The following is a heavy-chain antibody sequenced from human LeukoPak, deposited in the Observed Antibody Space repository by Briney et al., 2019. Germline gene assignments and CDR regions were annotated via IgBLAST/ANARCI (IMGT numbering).Heavy chain of an antibody. V-gene: IGHV1-2*02. CDR3: ARDFKVITFGGVIGY. J-gene: IGHJ4*02. CDR1: GYTFTGYY. CDR2: INPNSGGT. Sequence: ATVKVSCKASGYTFTGYYMHWVRQAPGQGLEWMGWINPNSGGTNYAQKFQGRVTITRDTSISTAYMELSRLRSDDTAVYYCARDFKVITFGGVIGYWGQGTLVTVSS. D-gene: IGHD3-16*02.